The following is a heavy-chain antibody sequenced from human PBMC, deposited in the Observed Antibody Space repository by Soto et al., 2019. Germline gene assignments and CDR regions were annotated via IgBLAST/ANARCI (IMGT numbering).Heavy chain of an antibody. CDR2: ISGSGGST. D-gene: IGHD1-1*01. CDR1: GFTFSSYA. Sequence: GGSLRLSCAASGFTFSSYAMSWVRQAPGKGLEWVSAISGSGGSTYYADSVKGRFTISRDNSKNTLYLQMNSLRAEDTAVYYCATDPDEGTSGYFDYWGQGTLVTVSS. V-gene: IGHV3-23*01. CDR3: ATDPDEGTSGYFDY. J-gene: IGHJ4*02.